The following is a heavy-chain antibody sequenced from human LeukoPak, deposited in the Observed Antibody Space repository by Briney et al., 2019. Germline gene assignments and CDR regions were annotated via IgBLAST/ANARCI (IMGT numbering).Heavy chain of an antibody. CDR1: GFTFSNYW. J-gene: IGHJ5*02. Sequence: GGSLRLSCAASGFTFSNYWMHWDRQAPGEGLVWVSRINSDGSSTGYADFVKGRFTISRDNAKNTLYLQMNSLRAEDTAVYYCARDLLYYDPGTYYAGWFDPWGQGTLVTVSS. CDR3: ARDLLYYDPGTYYAGWFDP. D-gene: IGHD3-10*01. V-gene: IGHV3-74*01. CDR2: INSDGSST.